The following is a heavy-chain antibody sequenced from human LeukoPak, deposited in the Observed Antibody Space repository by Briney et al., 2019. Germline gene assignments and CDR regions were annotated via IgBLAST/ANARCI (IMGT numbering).Heavy chain of an antibody. CDR2: IYYSGST. J-gene: IGHJ4*02. CDR3: ARGAGKTANLLDY. D-gene: IGHD6-19*01. Sequence: SETLSLTCAVYGGSFSSYYWSWIRQPPGKGLEWIGYIYYSGSTNYNPSLKSRVTISVDTSKNQFSLKLSSVTAADTAVYYCARGAGKTANLLDYWGQGTLVTVSS. CDR1: GGSFSSYY. V-gene: IGHV4-59*01.